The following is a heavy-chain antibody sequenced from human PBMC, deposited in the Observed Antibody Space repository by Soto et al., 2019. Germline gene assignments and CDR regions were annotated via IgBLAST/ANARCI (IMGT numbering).Heavy chain of an antibody. CDR2: IAHDGHT. D-gene: IGHD1-26*01. Sequence: QLKESGPGLVRPSGTLSLTCDVSSGSITTSVLWTWVRQFPGKGLEWIGEIAHDGHTNYNPSLSGRVTMSVDLSNSQFSLNVASVTAADTAVYFCVGGRDYDYWGQGTLVTVSS. CDR1: SGSITTSVL. V-gene: IGHV4-4*02. J-gene: IGHJ4*02. CDR3: VGGRDYDY.